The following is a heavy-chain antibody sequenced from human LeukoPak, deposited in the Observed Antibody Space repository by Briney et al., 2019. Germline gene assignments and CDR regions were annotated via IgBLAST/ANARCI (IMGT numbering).Heavy chain of an antibody. CDR1: GFTFIDYS. CDR2: ISSSSNYI. D-gene: IGHD3-22*01. Sequence: GGSLRLSCAASGFTFIDYSMNWVRQAPGKGLEWVSSISSSSNYIYYADSVKGRFTISRDNAKNTLNLQMNSLRAEDTAVYYCARDLGQYYDTSDNWFDPWGQGTLVTVSS. J-gene: IGHJ5*02. V-gene: IGHV3-21*01. CDR3: ARDLGQYYDTSDNWFDP.